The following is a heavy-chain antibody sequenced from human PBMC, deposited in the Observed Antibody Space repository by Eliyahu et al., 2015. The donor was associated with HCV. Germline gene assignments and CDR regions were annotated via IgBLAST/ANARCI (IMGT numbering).Heavy chain of an antibody. CDR2: ISTYNGNT. CDR3: ARELNSGYDIAFDY. Sequence: QVQVVQSGAEVKNPGASVKVSCKASGYTFTSYGISWVRQAPGQGLEWMGWISTYNGNTNYAQKLQGRVTMTKDTSTSTVYMELRSLRSDDTAVYYCARELNSGYDIAFDYWGQGTLVTVSS. V-gene: IGHV1-18*01. D-gene: IGHD5-12*01. CDR1: GYTFTSYG. J-gene: IGHJ4*02.